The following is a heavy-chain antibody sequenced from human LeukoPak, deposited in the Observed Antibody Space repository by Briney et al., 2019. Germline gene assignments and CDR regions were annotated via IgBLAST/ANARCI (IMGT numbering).Heavy chain of an antibody. D-gene: IGHD5-18*01. J-gene: IGHJ4*02. CDR3: ARVAAPIMYADTAMFFDY. Sequence: SGRSLRLSCAASGFTFSSYAMHWVRQAPGKELEWVAVISYDGSNKYYADSVKGRFTISRDNSKNTLYLQMNSLRAEDTAVYYCARVAAPIMYADTAMFFDYWGQGTLVTVSS. CDR2: ISYDGSNK. CDR1: GFTFSSYA. V-gene: IGHV3-30*04.